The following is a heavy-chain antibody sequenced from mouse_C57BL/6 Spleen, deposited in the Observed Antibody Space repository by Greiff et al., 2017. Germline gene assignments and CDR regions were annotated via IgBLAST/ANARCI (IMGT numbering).Heavy chain of an antibody. V-gene: IGHV5-4*01. D-gene: IGHD2-4*01. J-gene: IGHJ4*01. CDR2: IRDGGSYT. Sequence: EVQLVESGGGLVKPGGSLKLSCAASGFTFSSYAMSWVRQTPEKRLEWVATIRDGGSYTYYPDNVKGRFTIARDNAKNNLYLQMSHLKSEDTAMYYCARDGGTNYDDGHAMDYWGQGTSVTVSS. CDR1: GFTFSSYA. CDR3: ARDGGTNYDDGHAMDY.